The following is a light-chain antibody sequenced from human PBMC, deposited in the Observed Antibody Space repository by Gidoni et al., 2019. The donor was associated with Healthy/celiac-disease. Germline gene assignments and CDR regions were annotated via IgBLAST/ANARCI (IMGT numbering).Light chain of an antibody. CDR3: MQALQTPRT. CDR1: QSLLHSNGYNY. V-gene: IGKV2-28*01. Sequence: DIVMTQSPLSLPVTSGEPASISCRSSQSLLHSNGYNYLDWYLQKPGQSPQLLIYLGSNRASGVPDRFSGSGSGTDFTLKISRVEAEDVGVYYCMQALQTPRTCGQGTKVEIK. CDR2: LGS. J-gene: IGKJ1*01.